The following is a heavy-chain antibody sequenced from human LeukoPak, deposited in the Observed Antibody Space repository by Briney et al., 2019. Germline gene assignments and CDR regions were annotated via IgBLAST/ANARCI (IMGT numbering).Heavy chain of an antibody. CDR2: VNSDGGST. V-gene: IGHV3-74*01. J-gene: IGHJ5*02. D-gene: IGHD3-10*01. CDR1: GFTFGSYW. Sequence: PGGSLRLSCAASGFTFGSYWMHWVRQAPGKGLVWVSRVNSDGGSTTYGDSVKGRFTISRDNAKNTLYLQMNSLRAEDTAVYYCAKDPRELLWFGELFSWGQGTLVTVSS. CDR3: AKDPRELLWFGELFS.